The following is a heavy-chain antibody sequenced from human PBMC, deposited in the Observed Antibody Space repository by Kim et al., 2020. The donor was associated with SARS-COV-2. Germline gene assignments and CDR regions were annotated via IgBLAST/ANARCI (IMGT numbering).Heavy chain of an antibody. CDR3: AKAGGYKDTRIRYFDWLSSNWFDP. Sequence: GGSLRLSCAASGFTFDDYAMHWVRQAPGKGLEWVSLISGDGGSTYYADSVKGRFTISRDNSKNSLYLQMNSLRTEDTALYYCAKAGGYKDTRIRYFDWLSSNWFDPWGQGTLVTVSS. J-gene: IGHJ5*02. V-gene: IGHV3-43*02. CDR2: ISGDGGST. D-gene: IGHD3-9*01. CDR1: GFTFDDYA.